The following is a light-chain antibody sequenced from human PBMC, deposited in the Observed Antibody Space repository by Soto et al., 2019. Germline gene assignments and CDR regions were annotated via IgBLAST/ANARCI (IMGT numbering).Light chain of an antibody. J-gene: IGLJ3*02. CDR3: QTWVSGIRV. CDR1: TGHSSNV. V-gene: IGLV4-69*01. CDR2: VNSDGSH. Sequence: QLVLTQSPSASASLGASVKLTCTLTTGHSSNVIAWHQQQPEKGPRYLMKVNSDGSHIKGDGIPDRFSGSSSGAERYLTISSLQSEDEADYYCQTWVSGIRVFGGGTKLTVL.